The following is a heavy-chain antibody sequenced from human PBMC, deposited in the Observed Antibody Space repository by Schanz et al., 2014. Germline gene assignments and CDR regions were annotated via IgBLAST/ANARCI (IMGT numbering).Heavy chain of an antibody. Sequence: QVQLQQWGAGLLKPSETLSLTCAVYGGSFSGYYWSWIRQPPGKGLEWIGEINHSGSTNYNPSLKRRVTISVDTSKTQFSLKLSSVTAADTAVYYCTRGHLVGADYWGQGTLVTVSS. V-gene: IGHV4-34*01. CDR1: GGSFSGYY. J-gene: IGHJ4*02. CDR3: TRGHLVGADY. CDR2: INHSGST. D-gene: IGHD1-26*01.